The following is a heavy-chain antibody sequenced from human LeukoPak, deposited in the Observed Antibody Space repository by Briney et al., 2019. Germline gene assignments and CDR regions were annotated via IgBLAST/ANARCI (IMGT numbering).Heavy chain of an antibody. Sequence: PSETLSLTCAVYGGSFSGYYWSWIRQPPGKGLEWIWEINHSGSTNYNPSLKSRVTISVDTSKNQFSLKLSSVTAADTAVYYCARPCLLDQDIVVVPAAIYEAGPGYFFDYWGQGTLVTVSS. D-gene: IGHD2-2*01. J-gene: IGHJ4*02. CDR3: ARPCLLDQDIVVVPAAIYEAGPGYFFDY. CDR1: GGSFSGYY. V-gene: IGHV4-34*01. CDR2: INHSGST.